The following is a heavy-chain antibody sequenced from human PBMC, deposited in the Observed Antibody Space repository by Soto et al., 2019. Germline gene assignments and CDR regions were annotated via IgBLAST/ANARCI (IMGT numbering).Heavy chain of an antibody. Sequence: PSETLSLTCTVYGGSFSGYYWSWIRQPPGKGLEWIGEINYSGSPYNNPSLRSRVTISADTSMNQFSLALTSVTAADTAIYYCARGSTTEKVDSWGQGILVTVSS. CDR2: INYSGSP. CDR3: ARGSTTEKVDS. J-gene: IGHJ4*02. V-gene: IGHV4-34*01. CDR1: GGSFSGYY.